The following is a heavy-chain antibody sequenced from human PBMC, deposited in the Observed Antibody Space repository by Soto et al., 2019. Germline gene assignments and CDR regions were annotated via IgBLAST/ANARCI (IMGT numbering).Heavy chain of an antibody. J-gene: IGHJ6*03. D-gene: IGHD2-2*01. CDR3: TTVSRYCSSTSCYVGLYYYYMDV. Sequence: EVQLVEPGGGLVKPGGSLRLSCAASGFTFSNAWMSWVRQAPGKGLEWVGRIKSKTDGGTTDYAAPVKGRFTISRDDSKNTLYLQMNSLKTEDTAVYYCTTVSRYCSSTSCYVGLYYYYMDVWGKGTTVTVSS. CDR1: GFTFSNAW. V-gene: IGHV3-15*01. CDR2: IKSKTDGGTT.